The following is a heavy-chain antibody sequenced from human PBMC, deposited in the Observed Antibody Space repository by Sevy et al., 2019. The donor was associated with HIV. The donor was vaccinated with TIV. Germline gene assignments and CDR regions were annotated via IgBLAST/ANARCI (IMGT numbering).Heavy chain of an antibody. CDR2: INTSGST. V-gene: IGHV4-4*07. Sequence: SETLSLTCTVSGDSFSSYFWAWIRQPAGKGLEWIGRINTSGSTNYNPSLKSRVTMSVDTSKSQFSLNVTSLTAADTAISFCARSNWVTATNGFSKSYYFDYWGQGSLVTVSS. D-gene: IGHD7-27*01. CDR1: GDSFSSYF. J-gene: IGHJ4*02. CDR3: ARSNWVTATNGFSKSYYFDY.